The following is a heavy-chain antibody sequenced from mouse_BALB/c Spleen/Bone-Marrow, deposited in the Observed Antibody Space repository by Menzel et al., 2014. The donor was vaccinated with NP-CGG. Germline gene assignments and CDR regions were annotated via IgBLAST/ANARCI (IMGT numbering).Heavy chain of an antibody. J-gene: IGHJ3*01. CDR3: ARLGYYGSLAY. CDR2: INPDSNTI. D-gene: IGHD1-2*01. CDR1: GFDFSRYW. V-gene: IGHV4-1*02. Sequence: VQLKESGGGLVQPGGSLKLSCAASGFDFSRYWMSWVRQAPGKGLEWIGEINPDSNTINYTPSLKDKFIISRDNAKNTLYLQMSKVRSEDTALYYCARLGYYGSLAYWGQGTLVTVSA.